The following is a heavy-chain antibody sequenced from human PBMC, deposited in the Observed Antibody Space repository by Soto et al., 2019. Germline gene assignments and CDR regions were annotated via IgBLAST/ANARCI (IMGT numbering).Heavy chain of an antibody. CDR3: ARDGVSSTDYTWNYGTYFAY. CDR2: ISYDGNNK. CDR1: GFTFSSYT. J-gene: IGHJ4*02. V-gene: IGHV3-30*03. Sequence: GGSLRLSCAASGFTFSSYTMHWVRQAPGEGLEWVAVISYDGNNKFYADSVKGRFTISRDSSSQTLYLQMNSLRPDDTAMYYCARDGVSSTDYTWNYGTYFAYWGPGALVTVSP. D-gene: IGHD1-1*01.